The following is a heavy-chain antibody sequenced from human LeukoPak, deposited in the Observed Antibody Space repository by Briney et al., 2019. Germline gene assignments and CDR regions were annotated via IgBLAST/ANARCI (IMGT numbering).Heavy chain of an antibody. V-gene: IGHV4-38-2*02. CDR3: ARGIRYCSGGSCYSGRDAFDI. CDR2: IYHSGST. D-gene: IGHD2-15*01. J-gene: IGHJ3*02. CDR1: GYSISSGYY. Sequence: SETLSLTCTVSGYSISSGYYWGWIRQPPGKGLEWIGSIYHSGSTYYNPSLKSRVTISVDTSKNQFSLKLSSVTAADTAVYYCARGIRYCSGGSCYSGRDAFDIWGQGTMVTVSS.